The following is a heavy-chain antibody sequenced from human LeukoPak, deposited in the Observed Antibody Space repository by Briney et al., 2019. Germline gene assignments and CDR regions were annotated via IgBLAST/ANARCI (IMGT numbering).Heavy chain of an antibody. CDR2: IYHSGST. CDR3: ARDLGWHIGFDY. V-gene: IGHV4-38-2*02. Sequence: SETLSLTCTVSGYSISSGSYWGWIRQPPGKGLEWIGSIYHSGSTYYNPSLKSRVTMSVDTSKNQFSLKLSSVTAADTAVYYCARDLGWHIGFDYWGQGTLVTVSS. J-gene: IGHJ4*02. CDR1: GYSISSGSY. D-gene: IGHD2-21*01.